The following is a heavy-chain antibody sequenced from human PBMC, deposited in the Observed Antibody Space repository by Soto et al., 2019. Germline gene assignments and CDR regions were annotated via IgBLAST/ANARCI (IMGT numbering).Heavy chain of an antibody. V-gene: IGHV4-38-2*02. CDR1: VYSISGCYC. D-gene: IGHD5-12*01. J-gene: IGHJ4*02. CDR3: ARGYSGYDGLLFDY. CDR2: IYHSGST. Sequence: SEPLSLTCTVSVYSISGCYCCGCIRQAPGKGLEWIGSIYHSGSTYYNPSLKSRVTISVDTSKNQFSLKLSSVTAADTAVYYCARGYSGYDGLLFDYWGQGTLVTVSS.